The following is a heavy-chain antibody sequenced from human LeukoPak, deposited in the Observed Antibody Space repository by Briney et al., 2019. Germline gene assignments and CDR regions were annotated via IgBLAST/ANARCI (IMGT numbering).Heavy chain of an antibody. J-gene: IGHJ6*03. D-gene: IGHD3-3*01. CDR1: GYTFTSYY. Sequence: ASVKVSCKASGYTFTSYYMHWVRQAPGQGLEWMGIINPSGGSTSYAQKFQGRVTMTRDTSTSTVYMELSSLRSEDTAVYYCARDGNYDFWSGDTTGLYYYYMDVWGKRTTVTVSS. V-gene: IGHV1-46*01. CDR2: INPSGGST. CDR3: ARDGNYDFWSGDTTGLYYYYMDV.